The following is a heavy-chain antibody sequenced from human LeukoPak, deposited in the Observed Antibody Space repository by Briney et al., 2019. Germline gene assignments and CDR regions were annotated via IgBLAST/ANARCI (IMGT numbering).Heavy chain of an antibody. Sequence: PGGSLRLSYAASGFTVTSNYMSWVRQAPGKGLEWVPVIYSGGSTHYADSVKGRFTISRGNSENTLSLQMNSLRAEDTAVYYCARGSPASPEQYSWNSGPPLDYWGQGTLVTVSS. CDR1: GFTVTSNY. J-gene: IGHJ4*02. D-gene: IGHD1/OR15-1a*01. CDR2: IYSGGST. CDR3: ARGSPASPEQYSWNSGPPLDY. V-gene: IGHV3-53*01.